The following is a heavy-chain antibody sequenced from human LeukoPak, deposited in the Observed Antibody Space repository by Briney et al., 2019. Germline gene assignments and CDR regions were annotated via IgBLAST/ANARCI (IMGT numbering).Heavy chain of an antibody. D-gene: IGHD6-13*01. J-gene: IGHJ4*02. CDR1: GYTFTSYA. Sequence: ASVKVSCKASGYTFTSYAMHWVRQAPGQRLEWMGWSNAGNGNTKYSQEFQGRVTITRDTSASTAYMELSSLRSEDTAVYYCARGGPHDSSSWYADYWGQGTLVTVSS. CDR3: ARGGPHDSSSWYADY. CDR2: SNAGNGNT. V-gene: IGHV1-3*02.